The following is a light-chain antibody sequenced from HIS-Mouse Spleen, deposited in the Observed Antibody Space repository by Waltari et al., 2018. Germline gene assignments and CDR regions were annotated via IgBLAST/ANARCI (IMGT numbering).Light chain of an antibody. CDR2: EGS. CDR1: SRDVGRYNL. Sequence: QSALTQPASVSGSPGQSITISCTGTSRDVGRYNLVARYQQHPGKAPKLMIYEGSKPPSGVSNRFSGSKSGNTASLTISGLQAEDEADYYCCSYAGSSTNWVFGGGTKLTVL. CDR3: CSYAGSSTNWV. V-gene: IGLV2-23*01. J-gene: IGLJ3*02.